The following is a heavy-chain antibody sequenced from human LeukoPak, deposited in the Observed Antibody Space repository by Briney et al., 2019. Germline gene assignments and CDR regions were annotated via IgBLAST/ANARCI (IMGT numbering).Heavy chain of an antibody. CDR2: INHSGST. Sequence: PSETLSLTCAVYGGSFSGYYWSWIRQPPGKGLEWIGEINHSGSTNYNPSLKSRVTISVDTSKNQFSLKLSSVTAADTAVCYCARMYCSSTSCRGYNWFDPWGQGTLVTVSS. V-gene: IGHV4-34*01. CDR1: GGSFSGYY. J-gene: IGHJ5*02. D-gene: IGHD2-2*01. CDR3: ARMYCSSTSCRGYNWFDP.